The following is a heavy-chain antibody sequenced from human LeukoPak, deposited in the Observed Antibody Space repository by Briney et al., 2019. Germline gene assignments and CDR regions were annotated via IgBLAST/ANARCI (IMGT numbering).Heavy chain of an antibody. CDR3: ARGEPVGYGPFDY. D-gene: IGHD5-18*01. CDR1: GGTFSSYT. CDR2: IIPILGIA. Sequence: SVKVSCNASGGTFSSYTISWERHAPGQGLEWMGRIIPILGIANYAQKFQGRVTITADKSTSTAYMELSSLRSEDTAVYYCARGEPVGYGPFDYWGQGTLVTVSS. V-gene: IGHV1-69*02. J-gene: IGHJ4*02.